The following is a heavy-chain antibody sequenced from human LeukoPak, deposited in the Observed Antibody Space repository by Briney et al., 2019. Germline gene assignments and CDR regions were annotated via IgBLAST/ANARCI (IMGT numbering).Heavy chain of an antibody. Sequence: GGSLRLSCAASGLTFSSYAMSWVRQAPGKGLEWVSAISGSGGSTYYADSVKGRFTISRDNSKNTLYLQMNSLRAEDTAVYYCAKSFVSSSWYPYYYGMDVWGQGTTVTVSS. CDR2: ISGSGGST. J-gene: IGHJ6*02. CDR3: AKSFVSSSWYPYYYGMDV. CDR1: GLTFSSYA. D-gene: IGHD6-13*01. V-gene: IGHV3-23*01.